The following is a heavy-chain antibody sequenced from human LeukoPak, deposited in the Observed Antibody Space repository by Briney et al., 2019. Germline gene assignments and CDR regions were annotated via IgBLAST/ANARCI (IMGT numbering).Heavy chain of an antibody. Sequence: GGSLRLSCAASGFTFSSYGMHWVRQAPGKGLEWVAVISYDGSNKYYADSVKGRFTISRDNSKNTLYLQMNSLRAEDTAVYYCAKDDCSSTSCYGGVDAFDIWGQGTMVTVSS. D-gene: IGHD2-2*01. CDR3: AKDDCSSTSCYGGVDAFDI. J-gene: IGHJ3*02. CDR2: ISYDGSNK. V-gene: IGHV3-33*05. CDR1: GFTFSSYG.